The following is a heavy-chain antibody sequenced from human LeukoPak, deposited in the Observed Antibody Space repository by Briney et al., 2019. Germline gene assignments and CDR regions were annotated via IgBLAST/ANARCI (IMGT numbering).Heavy chain of an antibody. J-gene: IGHJ4*02. CDR2: IKQDGSEK. V-gene: IGHV3-7*04. CDR1: GFTFSSYW. CDR3: ARKNDYGDFHFDY. Sequence: WGSLTLSCAASGFTFSSYWMSWVRQDPGKGLEWVANIKQDGSEKYYVDSVKGRVTISRDNAKNSLYLQMNSLRAEDTAVYYCARKNDYGDFHFDYWGQGTLFTVSS. D-gene: IGHD4-17*01.